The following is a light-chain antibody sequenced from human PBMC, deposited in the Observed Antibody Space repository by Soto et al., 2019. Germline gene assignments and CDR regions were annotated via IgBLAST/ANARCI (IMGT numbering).Light chain of an antibody. CDR1: QRVGSS. CDR2: GAS. Sequence: EIVLTQSPGTLSLSPGERATLSCRASQRVGSSLSWYQQKPGQAPRLLFYGASNRATAIPARFSGSGFGTDFTLTITRLEPEDFAVYYCQQYGDSPQTFGPGTKVEI. CDR3: QQYGDSPQT. V-gene: IGKV3-20*01. J-gene: IGKJ1*01.